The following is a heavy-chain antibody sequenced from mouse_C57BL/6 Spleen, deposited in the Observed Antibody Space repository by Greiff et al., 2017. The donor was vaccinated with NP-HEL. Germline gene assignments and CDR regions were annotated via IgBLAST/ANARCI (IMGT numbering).Heavy chain of an antibody. D-gene: IGHD2-12*01. J-gene: IGHJ4*01. Sequence: VQLQESGPELVKPGASVKISCKASGYAFSSSWMNWVKQRPGKGLEWIGRIYPGDGDTNYNGKFKGKATLTADKSSSTAYMQLSSLTSEDSAVYFCARYDGAMDYWGQGTSVTVSS. V-gene: IGHV1-82*01. CDR3: ARYDGAMDY. CDR2: IYPGDGDT. CDR1: GYAFSSSW.